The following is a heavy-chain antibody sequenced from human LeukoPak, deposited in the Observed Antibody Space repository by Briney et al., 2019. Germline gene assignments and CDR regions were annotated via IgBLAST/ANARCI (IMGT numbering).Heavy chain of an antibody. D-gene: IGHD3-10*01. CDR3: ARDRAQDY. V-gene: IGHV3-48*03. Sequence: GGSLRLSCAASGFTFSSYEMNWGRQAPGKGLEWVSYISSSGGTIYFADSVKGRFTISRDNAKNSLYLQMNSLRAEDTAVYYCARDRAQDYWGQGTLVTVSS. J-gene: IGHJ4*02. CDR1: GFTFSSYE. CDR2: ISSSGGTI.